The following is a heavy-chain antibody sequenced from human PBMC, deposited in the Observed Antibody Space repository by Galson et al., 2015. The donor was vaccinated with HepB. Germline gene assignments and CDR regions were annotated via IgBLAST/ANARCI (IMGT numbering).Heavy chain of an antibody. D-gene: IGHD3-9*01. CDR1: GDSVPSNSVA. CDR3: VRYFGWFYFDT. Sequence: CAISGDSVPSNSVAWRWIRQSPSRGLEWLGSTYYRSKWYSDYAVAVRGRITVNSDTSKNQFPQQLDSVTPEDTAVYYCVRYFGWFYFDTWGQGTLVTVSS. J-gene: IGHJ4*02. V-gene: IGHV6-1*01. CDR2: TYYRSKWYS.